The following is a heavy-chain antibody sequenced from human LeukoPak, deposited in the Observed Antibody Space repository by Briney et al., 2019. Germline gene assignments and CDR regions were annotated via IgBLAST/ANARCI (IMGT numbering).Heavy chain of an antibody. J-gene: IGHJ4*02. Sequence: SETLSLTCAVYGGSFSGYYWSWIRQPPGKGLEWIGEINHSGSTNYNPSLKSRVTISVDKSKNQFSLKLSSVTAADTAVYYCARDEVPGTFDYWGQGTLVTVSS. CDR3: ARDEVPGTFDY. V-gene: IGHV4-34*01. D-gene: IGHD3-10*01. CDR1: GGSFSGYY. CDR2: INHSGST.